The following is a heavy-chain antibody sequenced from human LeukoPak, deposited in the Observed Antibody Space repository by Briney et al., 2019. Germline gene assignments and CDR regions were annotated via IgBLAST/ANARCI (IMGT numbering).Heavy chain of an antibody. V-gene: IGHV4-4*07. CDR1: GGSISSYY. CDR2: IYTSGST. J-gene: IGHJ4*02. CDR3: ARETYYYDRSGYYSDLYYFDY. Sequence: SETLSLTXTVSGGSISSYYWSWIWQPAGKGLEWIGRIYTSGSTNYNPSLKSRVTMSVDTSKNQFSLKLSSVTAADTAVYYCARETYYYDRSGYYSDLYYFDYWGQGTLVTVSS. D-gene: IGHD3-22*01.